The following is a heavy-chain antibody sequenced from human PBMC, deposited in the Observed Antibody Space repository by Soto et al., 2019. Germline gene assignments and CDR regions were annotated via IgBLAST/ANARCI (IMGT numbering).Heavy chain of an antibody. CDR2: INPNGGST. CDR1: GYTFTNYY. V-gene: IGHV1-46*01. D-gene: IGHD6-13*01. J-gene: IGHJ4*02. Sequence: QVQLVQSGAEVKNPGASVKVSCKASGYTFTNYYIHWVRQAPGQGLEWMAIINPNGGSTSYAQKLQGRVTLSRDTFTSTVYMELSSLRSEDTAIYYCARGLAAGDYWGQGTLVTVSS. CDR3: ARGLAAGDY.